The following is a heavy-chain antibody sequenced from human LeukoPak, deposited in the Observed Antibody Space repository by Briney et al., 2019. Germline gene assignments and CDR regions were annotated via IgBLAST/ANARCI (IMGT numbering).Heavy chain of an antibody. CDR3: AKDRGRHLGYCSSTGCYFWFDP. D-gene: IGHD2-2*01. CDR1: GFTFSSYG. CDR2: IKQDGSEK. J-gene: IGHJ5*02. Sequence: GGSLRLSCVACGFTFSSYGMRGVRQAPGKGLEWVANIKQDGSEKYYVDSVRGRFTITRDKAKNSLYLQMNSLGAEDTAVCYCAKDRGRHLGYCSSTGCYFWFDPWGQGPLVTVSS. V-gene: IGHV3-7*01.